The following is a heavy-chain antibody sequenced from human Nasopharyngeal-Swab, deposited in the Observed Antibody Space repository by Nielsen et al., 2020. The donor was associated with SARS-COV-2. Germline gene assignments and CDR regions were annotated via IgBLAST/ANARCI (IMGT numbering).Heavy chain of an antibody. D-gene: IGHD2-2*01. Sequence: WVRQAPGQRLEWMGWINPNSGGTNYAQKFQGWVTMTRDTSISTAYMGLSRLRSDDTAVYYCARGGPGYCSSTSCYGNWFDPWGQGTLVTVSS. CDR2: INPNSGGT. J-gene: IGHJ5*02. V-gene: IGHV1-2*04. CDR3: ARGGPGYCSSTSCYGNWFDP.